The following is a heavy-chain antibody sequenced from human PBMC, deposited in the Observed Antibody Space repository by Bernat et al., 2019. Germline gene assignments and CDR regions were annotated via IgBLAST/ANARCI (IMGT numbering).Heavy chain of an antibody. V-gene: IGHV3-30*18. CDR2: ISYDGSNK. D-gene: IGHD5-12*01. CDR1: GFTFSSYG. CDR3: AKGGYSGSSGGYYYYGMDV. Sequence: QVQLVESGGGVVQPGRSLRLSCAASGFTFSSYGMHWVRQAPGKGLEWVAVISYDGSNKYYADSVKGRFTISRDNSKNTLYLQMNSLRAEDTAVYYCAKGGYSGSSGGYYYYGMDVWGQGTTVTVSS. J-gene: IGHJ6*02.